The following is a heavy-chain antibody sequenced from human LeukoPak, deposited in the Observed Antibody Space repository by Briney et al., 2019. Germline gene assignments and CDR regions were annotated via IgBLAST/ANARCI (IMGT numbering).Heavy chain of an antibody. D-gene: IGHD6-13*01. V-gene: IGHV3-30*04. Sequence: PGGSLRLSCAASGFTFSSYAMHWVRQAPGKGLEWVAVISYDGSNKYYADSVKGRFTISRDNSKNTLYLQMNSLRAEDTAVYYCARDAAAGRMSTWFDPWGQGTLVTVSS. CDR2: ISYDGSNK. J-gene: IGHJ5*02. CDR1: GFTFSSYA. CDR3: ARDAAAGRMSTWFDP.